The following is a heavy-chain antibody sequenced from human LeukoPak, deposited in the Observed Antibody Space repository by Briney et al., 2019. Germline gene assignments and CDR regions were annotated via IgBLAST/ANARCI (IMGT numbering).Heavy chain of an antibody. V-gene: IGHV1-46*03. CDR3: ARLGYCGGDCPPAFDI. CDR2: INPSGGST. D-gene: IGHD2-21*01. J-gene: IGHJ3*02. CDR1: GYTFTSYY. Sequence: ASVKVSCKASGYTFTSYYMHWVRQAPGQGLEWMGIINPSGGSTSYAQKVQGRVTMTRDTSTSTVYMELSSLRSEDTAVYYCARLGYCGGDCPPAFDIWGQGTMVTVSS.